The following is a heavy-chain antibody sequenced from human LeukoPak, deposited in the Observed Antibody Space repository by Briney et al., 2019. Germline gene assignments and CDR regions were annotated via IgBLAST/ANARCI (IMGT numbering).Heavy chain of an antibody. J-gene: IGHJ4*02. D-gene: IGHD6-19*01. CDR2: ISYDGSNK. Sequence: GRSLRLSCAASGFSFSSYGMHWVRQAPGKELEWVAVISYDGSNKYYADSVKGRFTISRDNSKNTLYLQMNSLRAEDTAVYYCGRRRGLSGAGTGGDYWGQGTLVTVSS. CDR3: GRRRGLSGAGTGGDY. V-gene: IGHV3-30*03. CDR1: GFSFSSYG.